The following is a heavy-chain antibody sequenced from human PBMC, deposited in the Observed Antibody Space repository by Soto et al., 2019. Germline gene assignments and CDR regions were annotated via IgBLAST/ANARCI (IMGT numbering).Heavy chain of an antibody. J-gene: IGHJ6*02. CDR3: AREGEGYCSGGSCYSLHYYYYGMDV. CDR2: IKQDGSEK. Sequence: EVQLVESGGGLVQPGGSLRLSCAASGFTFSSYWMSWVRQAPGKGLEWVANIKQDGSEKYYVDSVKGRFTISRDNAKNSLYLQMNSLRAEDTAVYYSAREGEGYCSGGSCYSLHYYYYGMDVWGQGTTVTVSS. CDR1: GFTFSSYW. D-gene: IGHD2-15*01. V-gene: IGHV3-7*01.